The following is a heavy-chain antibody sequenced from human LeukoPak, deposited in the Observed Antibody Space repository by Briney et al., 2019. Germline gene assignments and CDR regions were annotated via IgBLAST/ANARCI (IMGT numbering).Heavy chain of an antibody. CDR2: IIPILGMA. CDR1: GGTFSSYA. D-gene: IGHD3-9*01. Sequence: SVKVSCKASGGTFSSYAISWVRQAPGQGLEWMGRIIPILGMANYAQKFQGRVTITADKSTSTAYMELSSLRSEDTAVYYCARGGDILTGGNYDYWGQGTLVTVSS. J-gene: IGHJ4*02. CDR3: ARGGDILTGGNYDY. V-gene: IGHV1-69*04.